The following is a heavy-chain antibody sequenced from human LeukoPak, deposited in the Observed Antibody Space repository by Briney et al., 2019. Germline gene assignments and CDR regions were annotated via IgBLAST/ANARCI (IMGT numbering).Heavy chain of an antibody. D-gene: IGHD6-13*01. Sequence: ASVKVSCKASGYTFTSYYMHWVRQAPGQGLEWMGIINPSGGSTSYAQKLQGRVTMTTDTSTSTAYMELRSLRSDDTAVYYCARDYGQQLGYDYWGQGTLVTVSS. CDR3: ARDYGQQLGYDY. CDR1: GYTFTSYY. CDR2: INPSGGST. V-gene: IGHV1-46*01. J-gene: IGHJ4*02.